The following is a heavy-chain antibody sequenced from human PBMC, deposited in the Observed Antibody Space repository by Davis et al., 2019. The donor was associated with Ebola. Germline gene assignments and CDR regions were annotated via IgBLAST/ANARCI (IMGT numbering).Heavy chain of an antibody. J-gene: IGHJ5*02. V-gene: IGHV1-8*02. CDR1: GYTFTSYY. D-gene: IGHD3-10*01. CDR3: ARSLGYYGSGSYYNWRANRWFDP. Sequence: ASVKVSCKASGYTFTSYYMHWVRQAPGQGLEWMGWMNPNSGNTGYAQKFQGRVTMTRNTSISTAYMELSSLRSEDTAVYYCARSLGYYGSGSYYNWRANRWFDPWGQGTLVTVSS. CDR2: MNPNSGNT.